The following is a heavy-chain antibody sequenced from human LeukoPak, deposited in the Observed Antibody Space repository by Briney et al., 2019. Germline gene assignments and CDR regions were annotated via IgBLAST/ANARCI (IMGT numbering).Heavy chain of an antibody. Sequence: GGSLRLSCAASGFVFSSYWMHWVRQAPGKGLVWVSRINSDGSSTSYADSAKGRFTISRDNAKNTLYLQMNSLRAEDTAVYYCARRVVVPAAPYYFDYWGQGTLVTVSS. CDR2: INSDGSST. D-gene: IGHD2-2*01. V-gene: IGHV3-74*01. CDR3: ARRVVVPAAPYYFDY. CDR1: GFVFSSYW. J-gene: IGHJ4*02.